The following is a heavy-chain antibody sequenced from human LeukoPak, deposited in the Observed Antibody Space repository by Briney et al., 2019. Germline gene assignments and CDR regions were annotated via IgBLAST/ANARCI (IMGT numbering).Heavy chain of an antibody. Sequence: GGSLRLSCSASGFTFSSYGMHWVRQAPGKGLEWVAVISYDGSNKYYADSVKGRFTISRDNSKNTLYLQMNSLRAEDTAVYYCAKDQGYSYGFGFDYWGQGTLVTVSS. CDR1: GFTFSSYG. V-gene: IGHV3-30*18. CDR3: AKDQGYSYGFGFDY. D-gene: IGHD5-18*01. CDR2: ISYDGSNK. J-gene: IGHJ4*02.